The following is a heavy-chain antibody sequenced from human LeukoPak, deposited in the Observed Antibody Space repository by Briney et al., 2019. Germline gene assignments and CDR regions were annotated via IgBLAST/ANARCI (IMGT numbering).Heavy chain of an antibody. J-gene: IGHJ4*02. D-gene: IGHD2-15*01. V-gene: IGHV3-23*01. CDR3: ARAPVTSCRGAFCYPFDI. CDR1: GFTFSSYG. Sequence: PGGSPRLSCAASGFTFSSYGMSWVRQAPGKGLEWVSATSSSDAGTYHAESVRGRFTISRDNSKNTLYLQMNSLRADDAAVYYCARAPVTSCRGAFCYPFDIWGQGTLVTVSS. CDR2: TSSSDAGT.